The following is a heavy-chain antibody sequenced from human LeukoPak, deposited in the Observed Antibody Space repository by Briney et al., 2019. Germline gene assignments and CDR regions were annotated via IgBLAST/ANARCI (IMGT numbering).Heavy chain of an antibody. CDR1: GGSISNSY. CDR2: IYSTGTS. Sequence: SETLSLTCSVSGGSISNSYWSWIRQPAGKGLEWIGRIYSTGTSTYNPSLKRRVTMSVDTSKNQFSLKLISVTAADMAVYYCALVPGGPTREGFDYCGQGTLVTVSS. J-gene: IGHJ4*02. D-gene: IGHD1-26*01. CDR3: ALVPGGPTREGFDY. V-gene: IGHV4-4*07.